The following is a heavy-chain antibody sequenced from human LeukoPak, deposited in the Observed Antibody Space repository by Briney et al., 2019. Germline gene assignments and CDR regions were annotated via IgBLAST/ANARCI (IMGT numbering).Heavy chain of an antibody. D-gene: IGHD3-10*01. CDR2: ISSSSSTT. CDR1: GFTFSTYS. V-gene: IGHV3-48*02. J-gene: IGHJ4*02. Sequence: GGSLRLSCAASGFTFSTYSMDWVRQAPGKGLGWISYISSSSSTTYYADPVKGRFTISRDNAKNSLFLQMNSLRDEDTAVYYCARTPLSYYGSHFFDYWGQGTPVTVSS. CDR3: ARTPLSYYGSHFFDY.